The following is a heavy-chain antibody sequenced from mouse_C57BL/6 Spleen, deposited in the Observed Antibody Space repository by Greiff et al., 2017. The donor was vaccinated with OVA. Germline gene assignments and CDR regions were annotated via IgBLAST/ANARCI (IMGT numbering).Heavy chain of an antibody. J-gene: IGHJ4*01. Sequence: QVHVKQPGAELVKPGASVKVSCKASGYTFTSYWMHWVKQRPGQGLEWIGRIHPSDSDTNYNQKFKGKATLTVDKSSSTAYMQLSSLTSEDSAVYYCAIEGDYDHAMDYWGQGTSVTVSS. D-gene: IGHD2-4*01. CDR1: GYTFTSYW. CDR3: AIEGDYDHAMDY. V-gene: IGHV1-74*01. CDR2: IHPSDSDT.